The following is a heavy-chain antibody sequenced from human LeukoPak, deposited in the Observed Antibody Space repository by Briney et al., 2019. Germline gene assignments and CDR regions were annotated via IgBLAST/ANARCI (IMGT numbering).Heavy chain of an antibody. CDR1: GFTFSSHL. V-gene: IGHV3-7*01. CDR2: IKEDGSEK. CDR3: AKGRGYKTGNWFDP. D-gene: IGHD5-12*01. J-gene: IGHJ5*02. Sequence: GGSLRLSCEGSGFTFSSHLMSWVRQAPGKGLEWVASIKEDGSEKHDVDSVEGRFTISRDNAKNSLFLQMNSLRAEDTAVYYCAKGRGYKTGNWFDPWGQGTLVTVSS.